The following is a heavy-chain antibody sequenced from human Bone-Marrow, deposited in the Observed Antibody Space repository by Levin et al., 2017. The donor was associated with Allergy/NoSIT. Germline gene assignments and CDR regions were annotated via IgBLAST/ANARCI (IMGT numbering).Heavy chain of an antibody. D-gene: IGHD5-12*01. Sequence: SETLSLTCTVSGGSISSYYWSWIRQPPGKGLEWIGYIYYSGSTNYNPSLKSRVTISVDTSKNQFSLKLSSVTAADTAVYYCARGRVVATSNAFDIWGQGTMVTVSS. CDR2: IYYSGST. CDR1: GGSISSYY. J-gene: IGHJ3*02. V-gene: IGHV4-59*01. CDR3: ARGRVVATSNAFDI.